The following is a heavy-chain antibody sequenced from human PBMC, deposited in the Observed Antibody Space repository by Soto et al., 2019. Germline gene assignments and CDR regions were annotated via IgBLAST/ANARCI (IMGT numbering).Heavy chain of an antibody. CDR1: GASISTNNW. CDR3: AVPGAGDFDY. J-gene: IGHJ4*02. D-gene: IGHD3-10*01. V-gene: IGHV4-4*02. Sequence: SETQSLTCAVSGASISTNNWWSWVRQPPGKGLEWIGEVYHSGSTNCNPSLKSRVTISIDKSKNQFSLRLTSMTAADTAVYYCAVPGAGDFDYWSQGTLVTVSS. CDR2: VYHSGST.